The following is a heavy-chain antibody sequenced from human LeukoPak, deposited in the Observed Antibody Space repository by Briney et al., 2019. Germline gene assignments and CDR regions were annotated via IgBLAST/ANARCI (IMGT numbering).Heavy chain of an antibody. CDR3: ARDQRICSGGSCYGHYYYGMDV. V-gene: IGHV3-21*01. D-gene: IGHD2-15*01. CDR2: ISGSGDNT. Sequence: GGSLRLSCTASGFTFSSNAMTWVRQAPGKGLKWVSAISGSGDNTYYADSVKGRFTISRDNAKNSLYLQMNSLRAEDTAVYYCARDQRICSGGSCYGHYYYGMDVWGQGTTVTVSS. CDR1: GFTFSSNA. J-gene: IGHJ6*02.